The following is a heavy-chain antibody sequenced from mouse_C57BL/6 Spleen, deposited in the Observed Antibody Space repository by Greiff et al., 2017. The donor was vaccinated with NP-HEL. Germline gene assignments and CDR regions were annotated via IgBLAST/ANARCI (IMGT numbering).Heavy chain of an antibody. J-gene: IGHJ2*01. V-gene: IGHV5-6*01. CDR3: AREGAIEGWLLDY. CDR1: GFTFSSYG. Sequence: EVKLVESGGDLVKPGGSLKLSCAASGFTFSSYGMSWVRQTPDKRLEWVATISSGGSYTYYPDSVKGRFTISRDNAKNTLYLQMSSLKSEDTAMYYCAREGAIEGWLLDYWGQGTTLTVSS. CDR2: ISSGGSYT. D-gene: IGHD2-3*01.